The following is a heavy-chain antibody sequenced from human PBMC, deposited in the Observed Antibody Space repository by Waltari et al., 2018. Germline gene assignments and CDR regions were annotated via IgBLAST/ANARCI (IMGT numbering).Heavy chain of an antibody. CDR1: GGTFRSYA. D-gene: IGHD3-22*01. CDR2: IIPIFGTA. V-gene: IGHV1-69*01. Sequence: QVQLVQSGAEVKKPGSSVKVSCQASGGTFRSYAIRWVRQAPGQGLEWMGGIIPIFGTANYAQKFQGRVTITADESTSTAYMELSSLRSEDTAVYYCARDRPKDYDSSGYYYEWGQGTLVTVSS. CDR3: ARDRPKDYDSSGYYYE. J-gene: IGHJ4*02.